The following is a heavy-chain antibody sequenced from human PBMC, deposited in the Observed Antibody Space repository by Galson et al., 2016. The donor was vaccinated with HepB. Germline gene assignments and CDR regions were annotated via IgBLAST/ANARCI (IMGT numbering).Heavy chain of an antibody. CDR2: IYSSAPT. CDR1: GGSVSSATYY. V-gene: IGHV4-61*01. CDR3: ARRTIRGLDS. D-gene: IGHD5-12*01. J-gene: IGHJ4*02. Sequence: SETLSLTCSVSGGSVSSATYYWTWIRQPPGKGLEWIGYIYSSAPTNYNPSLKSRVTISADTSKNQFSLKLSSVTAADTAVYYCARRTIRGLDSWGQGTLVTVSS.